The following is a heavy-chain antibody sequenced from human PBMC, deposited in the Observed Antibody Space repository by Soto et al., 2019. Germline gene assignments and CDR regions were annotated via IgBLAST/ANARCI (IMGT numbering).Heavy chain of an antibody. CDR2: INSDGSST. Sequence: PGGSLRLSCAASGFTFSSYWMHWVRQAPGKGLVWVSRINSDGSSTSYADSVKGRFTISRDNAKNTLYLQMNSLRAEDTAVYYCARDPPDSSSWYDQLYYYYGMDVWGQGTTVTVSS. J-gene: IGHJ6*02. CDR1: GFTFSSYW. V-gene: IGHV3-74*01. D-gene: IGHD6-13*01. CDR3: ARDPPDSSSWYDQLYYYYGMDV.